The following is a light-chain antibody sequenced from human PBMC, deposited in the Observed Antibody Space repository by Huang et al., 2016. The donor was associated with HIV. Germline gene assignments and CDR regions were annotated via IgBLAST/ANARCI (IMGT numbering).Light chain of an antibody. CDR2: GAS. V-gene: IGKV3-15*01. Sequence: EIVMTQSPATLSVSPGERATLSCRASQSVSSNLAWYQQKPGQAPRLRIYGASTRATGIPARFSGSGSGTDFTLTITSLQSEDFAVYYCQQYNNWPPEETFGPGTKVDFK. CDR3: QQYNNWPPEET. CDR1: QSVSSN. J-gene: IGKJ3*01.